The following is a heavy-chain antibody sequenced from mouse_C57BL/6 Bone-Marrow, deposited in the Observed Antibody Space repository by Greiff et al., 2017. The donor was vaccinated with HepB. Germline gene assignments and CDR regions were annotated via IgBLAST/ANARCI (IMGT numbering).Heavy chain of an antibody. Sequence: EVQLVESGPVLVKPGASVKMSCKASGYTFTDYYMNWVKQSHGKSLEWIGVINPYNGGTSYNQKFKGKATLTVDKSSSTAYMELNSLTSEDSAVYYCARIRVYYAMDYWGQGTSVTVSS. CDR1: GYTFTDYY. V-gene: IGHV1-19*01. J-gene: IGHJ4*01. CDR3: ARIRVYYAMDY. CDR2: INPYNGGT.